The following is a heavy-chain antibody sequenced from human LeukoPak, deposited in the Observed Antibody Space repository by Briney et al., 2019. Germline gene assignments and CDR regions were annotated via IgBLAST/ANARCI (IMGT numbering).Heavy chain of an antibody. J-gene: IGHJ4*02. CDR2: ISWNSGSI. Sequence: TGGSLRLSCAASGFTFDDYAMHWVRQAPGKGLEWVSGISWNSGSIGYADSVKGRFTISRDNAKNSLYLQMNSLRAEDTALYYCASAGLTYGSGSYFVYWGQGTLVTVSS. CDR1: GFTFDDYA. CDR3: ASAGLTYGSGSYFVY. D-gene: IGHD3-10*01. V-gene: IGHV3-9*01.